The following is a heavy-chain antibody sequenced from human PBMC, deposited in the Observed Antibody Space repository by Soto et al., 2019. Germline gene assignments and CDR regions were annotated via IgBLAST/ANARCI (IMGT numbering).Heavy chain of an antibody. V-gene: IGHV5-51*01. CDR3: ARHAGNSWKRDYFDY. D-gene: IGHD6-13*01. Sequence: PGESLKISCKASGYTFTTSWIGWVRQMPGQGLGWMGIIDPGDPDTRYSPSFQGRITISVDKSISTAYLQWSSLEASDTAIYYCARHAGNSWKRDYFDYWGRGALVTVSS. J-gene: IGHJ4*02. CDR1: GYTFTTSW. CDR2: IDPGDPDT.